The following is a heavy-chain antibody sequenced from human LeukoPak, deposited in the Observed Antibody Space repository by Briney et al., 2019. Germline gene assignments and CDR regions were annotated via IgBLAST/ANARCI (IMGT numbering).Heavy chain of an antibody. D-gene: IGHD3-16*02. V-gene: IGHV4-38-2*01. J-gene: IGHJ4*02. Sequence: SETLSLTCAVSGYSISSGYYWGWVRQAPGKGLEWTGSIYHTGSSDYNPSLKSRLTISVDMSKNQFSLNLRSVTAADTAVYYCARDKDDYVWGTYRWWGQGMLVTVST. CDR2: IYHTGSS. CDR1: GYSISSGYY. CDR3: ARDKDDYVWGTYRW.